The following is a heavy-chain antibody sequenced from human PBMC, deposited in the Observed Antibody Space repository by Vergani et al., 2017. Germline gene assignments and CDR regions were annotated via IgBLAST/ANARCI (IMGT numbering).Heavy chain of an antibody. CDR2: INPSGGHT. D-gene: IGHD3-9*01. CDR1: GYTFSNYY. V-gene: IGHV1-46*03. Sequence: QVQVVQSGAEVTKSGASVKVSCKTSGYTFSNYYMHWVRQAPGQGLEWMGIINPSGGHTNYAQKFQGRVTMTRDTSTSTVYMELSSLRSEDTAIYYCARGDDGILTGYRYWGQGTLVTVSA. J-gene: IGHJ4*02. CDR3: ARGDDGILTGYRY.